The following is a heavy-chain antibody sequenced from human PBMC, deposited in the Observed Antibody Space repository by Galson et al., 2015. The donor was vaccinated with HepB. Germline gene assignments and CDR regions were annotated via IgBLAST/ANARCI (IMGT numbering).Heavy chain of an antibody. V-gene: IGHV3-64D*06. J-gene: IGHJ3*01. Sequence: SLRLSCAASGFNFNYYAMHWVRQAPGRGLEYISGITNDGVGTNYADYVNGRFNISRDNARKSLNLQVTSLRPEDTALYYCVKEDILSGFSVGSFHVWGQGTMVTVSS. CDR2: ITNDGVGT. D-gene: IGHD3-9*01. CDR3: VKEDILSGFSVGSFHV. CDR1: GFNFNYYA.